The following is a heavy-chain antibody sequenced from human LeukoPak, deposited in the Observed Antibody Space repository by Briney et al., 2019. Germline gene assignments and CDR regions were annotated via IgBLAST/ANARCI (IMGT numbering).Heavy chain of an antibody. CDR3: ARDSLAWSGYYHVDY. D-gene: IGHD3-3*01. CDR2: ISSSGSTI. V-gene: IGHV3-11*04. Sequence: PGGSLRLSCAASGFTFSDYYMSWIRQAPGKGLEWVSYISSSGSTIYYADSVKGRFTISRDNAKNSLYLQMNSLRAEDTAVYYCARDSLAWSGYYHVDYWGQGTLVTVSS. J-gene: IGHJ4*02. CDR1: GFTFSDYY.